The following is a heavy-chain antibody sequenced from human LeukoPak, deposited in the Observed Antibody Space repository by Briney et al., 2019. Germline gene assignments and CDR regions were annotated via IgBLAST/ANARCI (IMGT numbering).Heavy chain of an antibody. CDR2: IYYSGST. CDR1: GFTFRSYS. Sequence: GSLRLSCAASGFTFRSYSMNWIRQPPGKGLEWIGSIYYSGSTYYNPSLKSRVTISVDTSKNQFSLKLSSVTAADTAVYYCARDGRRYDFWSGYWGSFDYWGQGTLVTVSS. V-gene: IGHV4-39*02. J-gene: IGHJ4*02. CDR3: ARDGRRYDFWSGYWGSFDY. D-gene: IGHD3-3*01.